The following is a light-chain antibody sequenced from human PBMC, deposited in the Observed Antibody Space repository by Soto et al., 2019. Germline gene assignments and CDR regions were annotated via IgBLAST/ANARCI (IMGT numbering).Light chain of an antibody. CDR2: DVN. J-gene: IGLJ2*01. Sequence: QSALTQPASVSGSPGQSITISCTGTSSDIVGYKYVSWYQQHPGKVPKLLIFDVNNRPSGVSDRFSGSKSGNTASLTITGLQAEDEAEYYCCSYTSSTSLIFGGGTQLTVL. CDR1: SSDIVGYKY. CDR3: CSYTSSTSLI. V-gene: IGLV2-14*03.